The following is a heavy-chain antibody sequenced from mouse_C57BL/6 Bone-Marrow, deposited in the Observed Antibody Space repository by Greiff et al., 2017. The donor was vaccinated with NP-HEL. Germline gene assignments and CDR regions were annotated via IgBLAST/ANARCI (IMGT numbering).Heavy chain of an antibody. Sequence: VQLQQPGAELVRPGSSVKLSCKASGYTLTSYWMDWVKQRPGQGLEWIGNIYPSDSETHYNQKFKDKATLTVDKSSSTAYMQLSSLTSEDSAVYYCARSLRSYYYAMDYWGQGTSVTVSS. CDR3: ARSLRSYYYAMDY. D-gene: IGHD1-1*01. CDR1: GYTLTSYW. V-gene: IGHV1-61*01. CDR2: IYPSDSET. J-gene: IGHJ4*01.